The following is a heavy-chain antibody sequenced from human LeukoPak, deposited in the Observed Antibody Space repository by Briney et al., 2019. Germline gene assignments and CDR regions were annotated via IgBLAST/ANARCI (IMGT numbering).Heavy chain of an antibody. CDR3: ARRPMKESTLNWFDP. J-gene: IGHJ5*02. V-gene: IGHV1-18*01. CDR1: GYTFTSYG. D-gene: IGHD6-6*01. Sequence: SVKFSCKASGYTFTSYGISWVRQAPGQGLEWMGWISAYNGNTNYAQKLQGRVTMTTDTSTSTAYMELRSLRSDDTAVYYCARRPMKESTLNWFDPWGQGTLVTVSS. CDR2: ISAYNGNT.